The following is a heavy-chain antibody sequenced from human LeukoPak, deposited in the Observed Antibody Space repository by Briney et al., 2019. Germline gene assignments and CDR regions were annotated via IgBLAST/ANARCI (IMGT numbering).Heavy chain of an antibody. D-gene: IGHD3-22*01. CDR3: ARVADSSGYYYGSIYYYYYMDV. CDR1: GGSFSGYY. V-gene: IGHV4-34*01. J-gene: IGHJ6*03. Sequence: SETLSLTCAVYGGSFSGYYWSWIRQPPGKGLEWIGEINHSGSTNYNPSLMRRVTISVDTSKNQFSLKLSSVTAADTAVYYCARVADSSGYYYGSIYYYYYMDVWGKGTTVTVSS. CDR2: INHSGST.